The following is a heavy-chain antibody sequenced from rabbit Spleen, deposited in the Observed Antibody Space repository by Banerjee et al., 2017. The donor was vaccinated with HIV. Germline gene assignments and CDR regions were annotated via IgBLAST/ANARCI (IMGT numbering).Heavy chain of an antibody. D-gene: IGHD4-1*01. CDR3: ARDLDGVIGWNFGW. CDR1: GIDFSSSYW. Sequence: QSLEESGGDLVKPGASLTLTCTASGIDFSSSYWICWVRQAPGKGLEWIGYIDPVFGSTYYASWVNGRFTISSHNAQNTLYLQLNSLTAADTATYFCARDLDGVIGWNFGWWGQGTLVTVS. V-gene: IGHV1S40*01. J-gene: IGHJ3*01. CDR2: IDPVFGST.